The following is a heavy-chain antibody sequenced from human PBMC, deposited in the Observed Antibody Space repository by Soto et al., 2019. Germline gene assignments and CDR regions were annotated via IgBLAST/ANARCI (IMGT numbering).Heavy chain of an antibody. V-gene: IGHV1-18*01. CDR1: GYTFTNSI. CDR3: ARNHDFWVGRGGGMDV. J-gene: IGHJ6*02. CDR2: ISAYNGNR. D-gene: IGHD3-3*01. Sequence: GASAKVSCKASGYTFTNSIITWVRQAPGQGLEWMGWISAYNGNRQYAQKLQGGVTMTTESSTSTAYMELRSLTSDDTALYFCARNHDFWVGRGGGMDVWGQGTTVTSP.